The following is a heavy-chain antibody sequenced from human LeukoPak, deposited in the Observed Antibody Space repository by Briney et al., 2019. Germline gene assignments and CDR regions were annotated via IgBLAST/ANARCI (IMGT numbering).Heavy chain of an antibody. CDR3: ARDLRGRYSSSWSTSVPSFHH. CDR2: ISAYNGNT. D-gene: IGHD6-13*01. V-gene: IGHV1-18*01. CDR1: GYTFTSYG. Sequence: ASVKVSCKASGYTFTSYGISWVRQAPGQGLEWMGWISAYNGNTNYAQKLQGRVTMTTDTSTSTAYMELRSLRSDDTAVYYCARDLRGRYSSSWSTSVPSFHHWGQGTLVTVSS. J-gene: IGHJ1*01.